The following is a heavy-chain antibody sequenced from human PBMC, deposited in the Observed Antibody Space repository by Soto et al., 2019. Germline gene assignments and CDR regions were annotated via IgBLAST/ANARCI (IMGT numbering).Heavy chain of an antibody. Sequence: EVQLLESGGGLVQPGGSLRLSCAASGFSFSSYAMSWVRQAPGKGLEWVSAISGSGGSTYYADSVKGRFTISRDNSKNTLHLQMNSRRAEVTAVHYCAKLLYYGSGSYWDEWSHFDYWGQGTLVTVS. D-gene: IGHD3-10*01. CDR1: GFSFSSYA. J-gene: IGHJ4*02. CDR3: AKLLYYGSGSYWDEWSHFDY. CDR2: ISGSGGST. V-gene: IGHV3-23*01.